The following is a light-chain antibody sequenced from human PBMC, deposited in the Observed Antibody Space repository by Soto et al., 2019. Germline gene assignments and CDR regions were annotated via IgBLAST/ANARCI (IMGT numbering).Light chain of an antibody. CDR1: QSITSY. CDR3: QQSYNTLRT. J-gene: IGKJ1*01. V-gene: IGKV1-39*01. CDR2: AAS. Sequence: DIQMTQSPSSLSASVGDRVTITCRASQSITSYLNWYQHKPGKAPKLLIYAASTLQRGVPSRFSGRGSGTNFTLTISSLQPEDFATYYCQQSYNTLRTFGQGTTVEI.